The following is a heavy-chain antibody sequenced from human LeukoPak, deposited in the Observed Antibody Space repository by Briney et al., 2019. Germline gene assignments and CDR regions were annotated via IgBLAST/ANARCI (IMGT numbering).Heavy chain of an antibody. V-gene: IGHV3-21*01. CDR1: GFTFSGYV. CDR2: ITFSSSHI. CDR3: ARDQVYAFWSGRFDYYYYYMDV. D-gene: IGHD3-3*01. Sequence: PGGSLRLSCAASGFTFSGYVMTWVRQAPGKGLECVSSITFSSSHIYYADSVKGRFTISRDNTKDSLYLQMNSLRAEDTAVYYCARDQVYAFWSGRFDYYYYYMDVWGKGTTVTASS. J-gene: IGHJ6*03.